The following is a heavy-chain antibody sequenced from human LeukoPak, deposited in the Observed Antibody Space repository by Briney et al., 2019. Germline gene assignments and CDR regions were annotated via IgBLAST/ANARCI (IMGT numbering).Heavy chain of an antibody. Sequence: GGSLRLSCAASGFTFSSYTIHWVRQAPGKGLEWVALISYDGSNKYYADSVKGRFTISRDNSKNTLYLRMNSLRAKDTAVYYCARDRDDTAMGPYYCDYWGQGSLVTVSS. V-gene: IGHV3-30-3*01. CDR2: ISYDGSNK. CDR1: GFTFSSYT. J-gene: IGHJ4*02. CDR3: ARDRDDTAMGPYYCDY. D-gene: IGHD5-18*01.